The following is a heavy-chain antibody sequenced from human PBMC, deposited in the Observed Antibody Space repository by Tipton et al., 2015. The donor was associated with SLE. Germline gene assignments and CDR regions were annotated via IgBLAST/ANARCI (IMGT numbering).Heavy chain of an antibody. CDR1: GDSVSSNSAA. CDR3: ARGVAPGIVGATGAFDI. CDR2: TYYRSKWYN. V-gene: IGHV6-1*01. Sequence: GLVKPSQTLSLTCAISGDSVSSNSAAWNWIRQSPSRGLEWLGRTYYRSKWYNDYAVSVKSRITINPDTSKNQFSLQLNSVTPEDTAVYYCARGVAPGIVGATGAFDIWGQGTMVTVSS. D-gene: IGHD1-26*01. J-gene: IGHJ3*02.